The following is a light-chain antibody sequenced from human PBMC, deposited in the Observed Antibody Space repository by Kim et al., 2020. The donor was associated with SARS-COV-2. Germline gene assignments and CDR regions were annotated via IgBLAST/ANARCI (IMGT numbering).Light chain of an antibody. CDR3: QQYNKWPLT. CDR2: GAS. Sequence: VSPGKRSTLSRGASQSVSSNLAWYQQNPGQAPRLLIYGASTRATGIPARFSGSESGTEFTLTIGSLQSEDFAVYYCQQYNKWPLTFGGGTKVDIK. V-gene: IGKV3D-15*01. J-gene: IGKJ4*01. CDR1: QSVSSN.